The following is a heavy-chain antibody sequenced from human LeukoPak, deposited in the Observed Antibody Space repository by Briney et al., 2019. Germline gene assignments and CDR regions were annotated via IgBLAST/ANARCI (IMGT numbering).Heavy chain of an antibody. V-gene: IGHV1-2*02. CDR1: GYTFTSYD. J-gene: IGHJ4*02. Sequence: ASVKVSCKASGYTFTSYDINWVRQATGQGLEWMAWMNPNSGGTSYAQKFQGRVTMTRDTSISTAYMELSRLRFDDTAVYYCARNKEGKSLDYWGQGTLVTVSS. CDR2: MNPNSGGT. CDR3: ARNKEGKSLDY.